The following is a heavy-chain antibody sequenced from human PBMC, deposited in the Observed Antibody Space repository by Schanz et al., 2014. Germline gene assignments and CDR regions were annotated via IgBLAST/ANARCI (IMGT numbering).Heavy chain of an antibody. CDR1: GFTFSSYS. V-gene: IGHV3-48*04. J-gene: IGHJ4*02. CDR3: ARIGGSVFDY. D-gene: IGHD3-10*01. Sequence: EVQLAESGGGLVKPGGSLRLSCAASGFTFSSYSMNWVRQAPGKGLEWVSYIGNGGVTIYYADSVKGRFTISRDNSKNSLYLQMNSLRAEDTAVYYCARIGGSVFDYWAQGTLVTVSS. CDR2: IGNGGVTI.